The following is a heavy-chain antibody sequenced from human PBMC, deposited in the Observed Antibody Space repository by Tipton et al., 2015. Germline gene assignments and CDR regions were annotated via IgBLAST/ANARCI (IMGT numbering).Heavy chain of an antibody. D-gene: IGHD4-23*01. J-gene: IGHJ4*02. CDR3: ARARGRHGGLFDS. Sequence: TLSLTCSVSSDSISKYYWSWIRQPPGKELEWIGYIHYSGSTNYNPSLKSRVTISVDTSKTQFSLKMRSVTATDTAVYYCARARGRHGGLFDSWGQGTLVTVSS. V-gene: IGHV4-59*01. CDR1: SDSISKYY. CDR2: IHYSGST.